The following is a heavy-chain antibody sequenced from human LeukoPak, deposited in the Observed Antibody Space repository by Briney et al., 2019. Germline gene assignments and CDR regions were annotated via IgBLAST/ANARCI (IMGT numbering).Heavy chain of an antibody. CDR1: PYTFTNYG. CDR3: ASTPRFYDMDV. J-gene: IGHJ6*02. CDR2: ITSYNAYT. V-gene: IGHV1-18*01. Sequence: ASVKVSCKASPYTFTNYGISWVRQAPGQGLEWMGWITSYNAYTNYAQKFQGRVTMTTDTSTRTAYMELRSLRSDDTAIYYCASTPRFYDMDVWGQGTTVTVSS.